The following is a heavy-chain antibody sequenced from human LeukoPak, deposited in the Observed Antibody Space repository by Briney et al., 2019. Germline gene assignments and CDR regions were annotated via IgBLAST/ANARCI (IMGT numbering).Heavy chain of an antibody. D-gene: IGHD1-26*01. Sequence: GGSLRLSCAASGFTFSSYWMHWVRQAPGKGLVWISRINSDGSSTSHADSVRGRFTISRDNAKNTLYLQMNGLRAEDTAVYYCARGGYYSGSYFGYWGQGTLVTVSS. CDR3: ARGGYYSGSYFGY. J-gene: IGHJ4*02. V-gene: IGHV3-74*01. CDR1: GFTFSSYW. CDR2: INSDGSST.